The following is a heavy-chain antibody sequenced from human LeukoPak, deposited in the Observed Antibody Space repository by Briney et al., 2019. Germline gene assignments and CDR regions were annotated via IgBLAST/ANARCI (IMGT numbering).Heavy chain of an antibody. V-gene: IGHV3-23*01. CDR3: AKRIQSAMATGY. CDR2: INGSGGST. Sequence: GGSLRLSCAASGFTFSDYYIDWVRQAPGKGLEWVSDINGSGGSTYYADSVKGRFTISRDNSKNTLYLQMNSLRAEDTAVYYCAKRIQSAMATGYWGQGTLVTVSS. CDR1: GFTFSDYY. J-gene: IGHJ4*02. D-gene: IGHD5-18*01.